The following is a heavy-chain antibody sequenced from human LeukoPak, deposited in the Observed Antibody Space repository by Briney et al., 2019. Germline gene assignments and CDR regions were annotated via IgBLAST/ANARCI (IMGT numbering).Heavy chain of an antibody. V-gene: IGHV1-18*01. CDR1: GYTFTSYG. CDR2: ISAYNGNT. CDR3: ARGVGDYGDQLTFDY. Sequence: ASVKVSCKASGYTFTSYGISWVRQAPGQGPEWMGWISAYNGNTDYAQKLQGRVTMTTDTSTSTAYMELRSLRSDDTAVYYCARGVGDYGDQLTFDYWGQGTLVTVSS. D-gene: IGHD4-17*01. J-gene: IGHJ4*02.